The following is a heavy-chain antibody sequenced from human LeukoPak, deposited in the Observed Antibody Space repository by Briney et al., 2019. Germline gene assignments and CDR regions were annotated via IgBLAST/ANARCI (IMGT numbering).Heavy chain of an antibody. D-gene: IGHD3-10*01. CDR1: GFTFRSYS. CDR2: IRSDEVSK. V-gene: IGHV3-30*02. J-gene: IGHJ6*02. CDR3: AKDRYGSRTYQKSLDV. Sequence: GGSLRLSCAASGFTFRSYSMHWVRQAPGKGLEWVALIRSDEVSKYYAESVKGRFTVSRDNSKNTLFLQMNSLRVEDTAIYYCAKDRYGSRTYQKSLDVWGQGTTVTFSS.